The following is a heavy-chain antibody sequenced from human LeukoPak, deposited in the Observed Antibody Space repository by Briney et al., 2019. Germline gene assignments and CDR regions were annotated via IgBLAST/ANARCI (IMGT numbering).Heavy chain of an antibody. V-gene: IGHV4-59*08. CDR3: ASMIAAPLDAFDI. J-gene: IGHJ3*02. D-gene: IGHD3-22*01. Sequence: SETLSLTCTVSGGSISSYYWSWIRQPPGKGLEWIGYSYYSGSTNYNPSLKSRVTISVDTSKNQFSLKLSSVTAADTAVYYCASMIAAPLDAFDIWGQGTMVTVSS. CDR1: GGSISSYY. CDR2: SYYSGST.